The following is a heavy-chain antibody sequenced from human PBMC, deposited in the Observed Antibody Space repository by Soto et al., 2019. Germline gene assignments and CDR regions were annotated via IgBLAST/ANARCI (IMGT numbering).Heavy chain of an antibody. CDR3: ASMCVYGSGSYLAY. V-gene: IGHV1-18*04. CDR1: GYTFTNYG. CDR2: ISAYNGNT. D-gene: IGHD3-10*01. Sequence: QVQLVQSGAEVKKPGASVKVSCKASGYTFTNYGISWVRQAPGQGLERMGWISAYNGNTNYAQKLQGRVTMTTDTSTSTASMELRSLRSDDTDVYYCASMCVYGSGSYLAYWGQGTLVTVSS. J-gene: IGHJ4*02.